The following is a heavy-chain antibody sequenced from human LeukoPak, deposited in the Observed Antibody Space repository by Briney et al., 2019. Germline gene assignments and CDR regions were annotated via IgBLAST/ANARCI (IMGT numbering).Heavy chain of an antibody. Sequence: GESLKISCQGSGYSFTSYWIGWVRQMPGKGLEWMGIIYPGDSDTTYSPSFQGQVTISADKSISTAYLQWRSLKASDTAMYYCARVGYCSGGSCYSDFENWFDPWGQGTLVTVSS. D-gene: IGHD2-15*01. V-gene: IGHV5-51*01. CDR1: GYSFTSYW. CDR2: IYPGDSDT. CDR3: ARVGYCSGGSCYSDFENWFDP. J-gene: IGHJ5*02.